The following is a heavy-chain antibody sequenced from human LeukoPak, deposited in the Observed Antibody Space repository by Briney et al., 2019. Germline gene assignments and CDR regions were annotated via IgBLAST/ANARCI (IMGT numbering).Heavy chain of an antibody. CDR2: FYNGGRS. CDR3: TRGAGWLIDY. CDR1: DDSISDYY. J-gene: IGHJ4*02. V-gene: IGHV4-59*13. Sequence: SETLSLTCTVSDDSISDYYRGWIRQPPGKGLEWIGYFYNGGRSTYNPSLKSRVTISADTSKNHFSLKLNSVTTADTAVYYCTRGAGWLIDYWGQGILVTVSS. D-gene: IGHD3-16*01.